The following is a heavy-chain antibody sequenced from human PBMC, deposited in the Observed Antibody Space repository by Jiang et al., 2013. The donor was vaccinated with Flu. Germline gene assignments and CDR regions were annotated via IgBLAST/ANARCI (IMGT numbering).Heavy chain of an antibody. Sequence: GSLRLSCAASGFTFSSYNMYWVRQAPGKGLQWVSGISARGGNTYYSDSVTGRFTISRDNAKNTVYLQINSLRAEDTAVYYCTKGVVAETNWFDPWGQGTQVTVSS. J-gene: IGHJ5*02. D-gene: IGHD2-15*01. CDR3: TKGVVAETNWFDP. CDR1: GFTFSSYN. CDR2: ISARGGNT. V-gene: IGHV3-23*01.